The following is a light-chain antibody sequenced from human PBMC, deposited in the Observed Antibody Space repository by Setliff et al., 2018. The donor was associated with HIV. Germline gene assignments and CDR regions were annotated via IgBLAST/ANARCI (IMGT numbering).Light chain of an antibody. V-gene: IGLV2-11*01. CDR3: CSYAGRYTYV. Sequence: QSALTQPRSVSESPGQSVTISCTGTSSDVGVYNYVSWYQQHPGKAPKLMIYDVSERPSGVPDRFSGSKSGNTASLTISGLQAEDEADYYCCSYAGRYTYVFGTGTKVTVL. CDR2: DVS. CDR1: SSDVGVYNY. J-gene: IGLJ1*01.